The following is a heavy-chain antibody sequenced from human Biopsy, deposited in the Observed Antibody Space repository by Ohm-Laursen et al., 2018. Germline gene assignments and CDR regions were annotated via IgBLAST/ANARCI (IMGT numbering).Heavy chain of an antibody. CDR3: TTYDNSGDYRDY. CDR1: GFTFGDSA. V-gene: IGHV3-73*01. J-gene: IGHJ4*02. CDR2: IRSKVNNYAT. Sequence: GSLRLSRSASGFTFGDSAMHWVRQASGKGLEWIGRIRSKVNNYATAYAASVTGRFTISRDDSKNTAYLQMNSLKTEDTAVYYCTTYDNSGDYRDYWGQGTQVTVSS. D-gene: IGHD4-23*01.